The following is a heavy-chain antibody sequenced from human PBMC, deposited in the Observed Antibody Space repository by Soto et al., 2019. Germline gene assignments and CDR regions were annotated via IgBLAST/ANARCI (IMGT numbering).Heavy chain of an antibody. V-gene: IGHV4-39*01. CDR3: ARQYGYNYGHIEH. Sequence: QLQLQESGPGLVKPLETLSLTCTVSGGSISRIGYYWGWVRQPPGKGLEWIGSIYYNGVPHYSPSLETRLTISGDTSKNDFSLKLNSVTAADAAIYYCARQYGYNYGHIEHWGQGTVVTVS. J-gene: IGHJ4*02. CDR1: GGSISRIGYY. CDR2: IYYNGVP. D-gene: IGHD5-18*01.